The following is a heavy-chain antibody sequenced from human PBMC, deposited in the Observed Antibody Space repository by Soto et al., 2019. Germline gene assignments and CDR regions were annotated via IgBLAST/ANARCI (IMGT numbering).Heavy chain of an antibody. J-gene: IGHJ4*02. D-gene: IGHD6-19*01. Sequence: PSETLSLTCDVSGDFLTTYYWNWIRQSPGKGLEWIGYIFYGGHTNYNPSLRGRATISVDTSKNQFSLKLSSVTAADTAVYYCARSTQYSSGWNGRFDYWGQGTLVTVSS. CDR2: IFYGGHT. CDR1: GDFLTTYY. CDR3: ARSTQYSSGWNGRFDY. V-gene: IGHV4-59*01.